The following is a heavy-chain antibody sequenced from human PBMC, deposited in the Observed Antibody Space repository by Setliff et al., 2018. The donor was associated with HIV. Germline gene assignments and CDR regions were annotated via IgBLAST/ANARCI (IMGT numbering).Heavy chain of an antibody. CDR3: ARDYYDDTYYSPGIYYLYYMDV. D-gene: IGHD3-10*01. Sequence: SVTLSLTCTVSGDSINSGGYYWTWIRQSPGKGLEWIGYIFYTGSTNHNPSLKSRVTMSVNTFKKQFSLRLRSVTAADAAVYYCARDYYDDTYYSPGIYYLYYMDVWGKGTTVTVA. J-gene: IGHJ6*03. CDR1: GDSINSGGYY. CDR2: IFYTGST. V-gene: IGHV4-61*08.